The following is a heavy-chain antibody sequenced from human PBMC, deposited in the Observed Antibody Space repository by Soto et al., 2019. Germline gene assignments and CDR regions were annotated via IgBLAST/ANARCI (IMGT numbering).Heavy chain of an antibody. J-gene: IGHJ4*02. V-gene: IGHV3-7*01. CDR2: IKEDGSEK. D-gene: IGHD2-15*01. CDR1: GFSFGSYW. CDR3: ARDEGCGGGSCYSIWRY. Sequence: EVQLVESGGGLVQPGGSLGLSCAASGFSFGSYWISWVRQAPGKGLEWVANIKEDGSEKYYVDSVKGRFTISRDNAKNSLYLQMNSLRAEDTAVYYCARDEGCGGGSCYSIWRYWGQGTLVTVSP.